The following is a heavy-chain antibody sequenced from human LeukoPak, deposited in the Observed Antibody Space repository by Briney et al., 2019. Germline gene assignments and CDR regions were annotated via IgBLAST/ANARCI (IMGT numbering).Heavy chain of an antibody. D-gene: IGHD6-13*01. CDR2: IIPIFGTA. V-gene: IGHV1-69*13. J-gene: IGHJ6*02. CDR3: ASAAVHLYYYYGMDV. Sequence: GASGKVSCKASGGTFSSYAISWVRQAPGQGLEWMGGIIPIFGTANYAQKFQGRVTITADESTSTDYMELSSLRSEDTAVYYCASAAVHLYYYYGMDVWGQGTTVTVSS. CDR1: GGTFSSYA.